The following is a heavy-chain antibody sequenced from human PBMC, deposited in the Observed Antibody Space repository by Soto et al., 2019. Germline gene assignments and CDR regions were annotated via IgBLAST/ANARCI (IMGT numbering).Heavy chain of an antibody. D-gene: IGHD3-9*01. J-gene: IGHJ3*02. V-gene: IGHV1-69*02. CDR3: ARGGGIRGYDILTGTDAFDI. Sequence: GASVKVSCKASGGTFSGYTISWVRQAPGQGLEWMGRIIPILGIANYAQKFQGRVTITADKSTSTAYMELSSLRSEDTAVYYCARGGGIRGYDILTGTDAFDIWGQGTMVTVSS. CDR1: GGTFSGYT. CDR2: IIPILGIA.